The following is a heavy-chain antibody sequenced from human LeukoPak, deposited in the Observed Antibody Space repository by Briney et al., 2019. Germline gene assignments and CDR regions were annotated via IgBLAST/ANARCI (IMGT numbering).Heavy chain of an antibody. Sequence: PGGSLRLSCAASGFTFSSYCMNWVRQAPGKGLEWVSAISASGARTFYADSVKGRFTISRDNSKNTLYLQMNSLRAEDTAVYYCTSRRWLQSDFDYWGQGTLVTVSS. V-gene: IGHV3-23*01. CDR1: GFTFSSYC. CDR3: TSRRWLQSDFDY. J-gene: IGHJ4*02. CDR2: ISASGART. D-gene: IGHD5-24*01.